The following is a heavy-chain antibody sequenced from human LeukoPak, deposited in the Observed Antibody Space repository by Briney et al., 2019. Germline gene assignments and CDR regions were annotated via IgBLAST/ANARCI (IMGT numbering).Heavy chain of an antibody. CDR3: ARVSGDYFYYFDY. V-gene: IGHV4-31*03. J-gene: IGHJ4*02. CDR2: IYYSGST. Sequence: PSQTLSLTCTVSGGSISSGGYYWSWIRQHPGKGLEWIGYIYYSGSTYYNPSLKSRVTISVDTPKNQFSLKLSSVTAADTAVYYCARVSGDYFYYFDYWGQGTLVTVSS. D-gene: IGHD4-17*01. CDR1: GGSISSGGYY.